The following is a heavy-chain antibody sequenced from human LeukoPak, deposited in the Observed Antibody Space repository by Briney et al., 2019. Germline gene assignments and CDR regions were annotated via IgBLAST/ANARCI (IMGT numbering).Heavy chain of an antibody. D-gene: IGHD3-10*01. CDR2: ISYDGSNK. CDR3: ARVARGLRGAFDI. V-gene: IGHV3-30*04. J-gene: IGHJ3*02. CDR1: GFTFSSYA. Sequence: GGSLRLSCAASGFTFSSYAIHWVRQAPGKGLEWVAVISYDGSNKYYADSVKGRFTISRDNSKNTLYLQMNSLRAEDTAVYYCARVARGLRGAFDIWGQGTMVTVSS.